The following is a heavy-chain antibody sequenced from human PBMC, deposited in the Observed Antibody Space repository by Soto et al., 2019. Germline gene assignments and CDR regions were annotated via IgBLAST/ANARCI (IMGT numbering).Heavy chain of an antibody. CDR3: ARFTYKSGFNWFDP. D-gene: IGHD5-12*01. Sequence: GASVKVSCKASGGTFSSYAISWVRQAPGQGLEWMGGIIPIFGTANYAQKFQGRVTITADKSKNQFSLNLRSVTAADTAVYFCARFTYKSGFNWFDPWGQGTQVTVSS. CDR2: IIPIFGTA. J-gene: IGHJ5*02. V-gene: IGHV1-69*06. CDR1: GGTFSSYA.